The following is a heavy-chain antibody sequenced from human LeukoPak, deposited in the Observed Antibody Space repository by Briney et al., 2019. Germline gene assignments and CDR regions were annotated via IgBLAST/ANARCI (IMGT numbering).Heavy chain of an antibody. J-gene: IGHJ3*02. CDR2: IYTSGST. V-gene: IGHV4-4*07. D-gene: IGHD5-12*01. Sequence: SETLSLTCTVSGDPISNYYWSWIRQPAGKGLEWIGRIYTSGSTNYNPSLKSRVTMSVDTSKNQFSLNLRSVIAADTAIYYCARQVATIYHGFDIWGQGTMIAVSS. CDR3: ARQVATIYHGFDI. CDR1: GDPISNYY.